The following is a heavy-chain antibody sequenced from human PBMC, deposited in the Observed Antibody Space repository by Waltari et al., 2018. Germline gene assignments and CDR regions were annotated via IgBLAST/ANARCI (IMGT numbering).Heavy chain of an antibody. CDR2: INHSGRT. Sequence: QVQLQQWGAGLLKPSETLSLTCAVYGGSFSGYYLNWIRPPPGKGLEGIGEINHSGRTNYNPSLKSRVTISVDTSKNQFSLKLSSVTAADTAVYYCARGTNGDYDYYYGMDVWGQGTTVTVSS. CDR1: GGSFSGYY. V-gene: IGHV4-34*01. CDR3: ARGTNGDYDYYYGMDV. D-gene: IGHD2-8*01. J-gene: IGHJ6*02.